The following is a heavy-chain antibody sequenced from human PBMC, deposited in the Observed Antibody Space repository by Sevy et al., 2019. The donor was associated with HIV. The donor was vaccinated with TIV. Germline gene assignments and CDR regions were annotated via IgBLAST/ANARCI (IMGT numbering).Heavy chain of an antibody. CDR2: ISGSGGST. CDR3: AKDARIAVAGLIAFDI. CDR1: GFTFSSYA. D-gene: IGHD6-19*01. J-gene: IGHJ3*02. Sequence: GGSLRLSCAASGFTFSSYAMSWVRQAPGKGLEWVSAISGSGGSTYYADSVKGRFTISRDNSKNTLYLQINSLRAEDTAVYYCAKDARIAVAGLIAFDIWGQGTMVTVSS. V-gene: IGHV3-23*01.